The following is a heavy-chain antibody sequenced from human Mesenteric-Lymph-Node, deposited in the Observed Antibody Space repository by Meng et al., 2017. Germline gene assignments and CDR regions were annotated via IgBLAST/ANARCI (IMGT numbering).Heavy chain of an antibody. CDR1: GFTFSSYW. Sequence: GESLKISCAASGFTFSSYWMSWVRQAPGKGLEWVANIKQDGSEKYYVDSVKGRFTISRDNAKNSLYLQMNSLRAEDTAVYYCARGGGWQQLGSPPGYWGQGTLVTVSS. CDR3: ARGGGWQQLGSPPGY. V-gene: IGHV3-7*01. J-gene: IGHJ4*02. D-gene: IGHD6-13*01. CDR2: IKQDGSEK.